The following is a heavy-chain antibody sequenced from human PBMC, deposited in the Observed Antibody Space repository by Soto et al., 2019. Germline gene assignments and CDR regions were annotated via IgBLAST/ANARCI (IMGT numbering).Heavy chain of an antibody. CDR2: IYTSGST. CDR3: AREPTHSVLHYCFDP. D-gene: IGHD3-16*01. Sequence: SETLSLTCTVYGGSISSYYWSWIRQPAGKGLEWIGRIYTSGSTNYNPSLKSRVTMPVDTSKNQFSLKLSSVTAADTAVYYCAREPTHSVLHYCFDPWGQGTLDTVSS. V-gene: IGHV4-4*07. J-gene: IGHJ5*02. CDR1: GGSISSYY.